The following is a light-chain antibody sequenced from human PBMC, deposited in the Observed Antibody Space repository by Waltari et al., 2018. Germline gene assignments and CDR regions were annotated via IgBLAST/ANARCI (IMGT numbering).Light chain of an antibody. CDR1: QSISIY. J-gene: IGKJ1*01. Sequence: DIQMTQSPSSLSASVGDGVTITCRASQSISIYLNWYQQKPGKAPKLLIYAASTLHSGVQSRFSGSGSGTEFTLTISSLQPEDFATYYCQKSSSTPPWTFGQGTKVEIK. V-gene: IGKV1-39*01. CDR3: QKSSSTPPWT. CDR2: AAS.